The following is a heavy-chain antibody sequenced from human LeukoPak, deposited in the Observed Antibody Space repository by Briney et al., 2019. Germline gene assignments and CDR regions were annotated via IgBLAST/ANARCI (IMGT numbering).Heavy chain of an antibody. J-gene: IGHJ6*02. Sequence: PGGSLRLSCAASGFTFSSYAMSWVRQAPGKGLEWVSAISGSGGSTYYADSVKGRFTISRDNSKNTLYLQMNSLRAEDTAVYYCAKDQVQGPVYYYGMDVWGQGTTVTVSS. CDR1: GFTFSSYA. CDR2: ISGSGGST. V-gene: IGHV3-23*01. CDR3: AKDQVQGPVYYYGMDV.